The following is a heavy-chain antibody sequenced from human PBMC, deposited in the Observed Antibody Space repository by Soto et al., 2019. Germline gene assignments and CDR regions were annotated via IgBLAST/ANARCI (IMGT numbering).Heavy chain of an antibody. Sequence: PGGSLRLSCAASGFTFSSYGMHWVRQAPGKGLEWVAVISYDGSNEYYADSVKGRFTISRDNSKNTLYLQMNSLRAEDTAVYYCAKDAQDWFDPWGQGTLVTVSS. J-gene: IGHJ5*02. CDR2: ISYDGSNE. V-gene: IGHV3-30*18. CDR1: GFTFSSYG. CDR3: AKDAQDWFDP.